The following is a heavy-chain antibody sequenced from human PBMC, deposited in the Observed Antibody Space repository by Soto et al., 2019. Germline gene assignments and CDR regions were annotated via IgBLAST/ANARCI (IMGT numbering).Heavy chain of an antibody. J-gene: IGHJ4*02. Sequence: EVQLVESGGGLVKPAGSLRLSCAASGFTFSGYTMNWVLQAPGKGREWVSSISGSSGFIYYTDSVKGRFTISRDNARNALYLQMNSLRAEDTAVYYCARHGKPGVVEWYFDFWGQGALVTVSS. D-gene: IGHD3-3*01. CDR3: ARHGKPGVVEWYFDF. V-gene: IGHV3-21*01. CDR1: GFTFSGYT. CDR2: ISGSSGFI.